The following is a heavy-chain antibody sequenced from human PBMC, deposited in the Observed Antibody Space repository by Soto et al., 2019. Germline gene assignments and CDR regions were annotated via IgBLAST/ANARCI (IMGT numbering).Heavy chain of an antibody. CDR3: ARHGPTTVTSFDP. J-gene: IGHJ5*02. CDR2: IYHGGST. CDR1: GDSISIGGYS. V-gene: IGHV4-30-2*01. D-gene: IGHD4-17*01. Sequence: TLSLTCDVSGDSISIGGYSWNWLRQPPGKGLQWIGYIYHGGSTYYNPSLKSRVTISVDTSKNQFSLKLSSVTAADTAVYYCARHGPTTVTSFDPWGQGTLVTVSS.